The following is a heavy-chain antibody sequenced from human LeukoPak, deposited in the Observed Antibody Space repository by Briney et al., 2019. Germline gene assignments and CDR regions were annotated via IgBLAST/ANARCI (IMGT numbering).Heavy chain of an antibody. J-gene: IGHJ4*02. Sequence: PSETLSLTCTVSGGSISSGSYYWSWIRQPAGKGLEWIGRIYTSGSTNYNPSLKSRVTISVDTSKNQFSLKLSSVTAADTAVYYCARVVGYCSGGSCYVGYWGQGTLVTVSS. CDR2: IYTSGST. CDR3: ARVVGYCSGGSCYVGY. V-gene: IGHV4-61*02. D-gene: IGHD2-15*01. CDR1: GGSISSGSYY.